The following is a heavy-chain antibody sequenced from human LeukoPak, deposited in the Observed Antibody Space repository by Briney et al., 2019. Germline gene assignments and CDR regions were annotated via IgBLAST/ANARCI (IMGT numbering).Heavy chain of an antibody. J-gene: IGHJ4*02. Sequence: GGSLRLSCAASGLTFSDYYMSWIRQAPGKGLEWVSSISTSGKTIYYADSVKGRFTISRDNARNSLYLQMNSLRDEDTAVYYCARDNDWAFHYWGQGTLVTVSS. CDR2: ISTSGKTI. CDR1: GLTFSDYY. V-gene: IGHV3-11*04. D-gene: IGHD3-9*01. CDR3: ARDNDWAFHY.